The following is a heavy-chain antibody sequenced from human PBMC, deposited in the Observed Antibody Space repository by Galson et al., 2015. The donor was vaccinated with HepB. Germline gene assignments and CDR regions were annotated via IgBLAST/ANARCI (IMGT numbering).Heavy chain of an antibody. Sequence: SLRLSCAASGFSFSSYGMHWVRQAPGKGPEWVAVISSDGNKGYADSVKGRFTISRDNSKNTLYLQMNSLRAEDTAVYYCARALAPYSSHPNPYYYYYYGMDVWGQGTTVTVSS. J-gene: IGHJ6*02. CDR3: ARALAPYSSHPNPYYYYYYGMDV. V-gene: IGHV3-30*03. CDR1: GFSFSSYG. CDR2: ISSDGNK. D-gene: IGHD6-13*01.